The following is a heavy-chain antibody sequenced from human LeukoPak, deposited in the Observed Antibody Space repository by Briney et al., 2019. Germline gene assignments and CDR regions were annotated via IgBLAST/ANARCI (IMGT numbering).Heavy chain of an antibody. J-gene: IGHJ4*02. Sequence: SETLSLTCTVSGGSISSGGYYWSWIRQHPGKGLEWIGYIYYSGSTYYNPSLKSRVTISVDTSKNQFSLKLSSVTAADTAVYYCAREKYYYYDSSGYYFDYWGQGTLVTASS. D-gene: IGHD3-22*01. CDR2: IYYSGST. V-gene: IGHV4-31*03. CDR1: GGSISSGGYY. CDR3: AREKYYYYDSSGYYFDY.